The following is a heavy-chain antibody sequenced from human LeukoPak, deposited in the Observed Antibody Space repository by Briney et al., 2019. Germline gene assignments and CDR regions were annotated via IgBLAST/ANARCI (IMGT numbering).Heavy chain of an antibody. J-gene: IGHJ4*02. CDR1: GFTFSSYA. D-gene: IGHD5-18*01. V-gene: IGHV3-23*01. CDR2: ISGSGGST. Sequence: PGGSLRLSCAASGFTFSSYAMSWVRQAPGKGLEWVSAISGSGGSTYYADSVKGRFTISRDNSKNTLYLQMNSLRAEDTAVYYCASKRGYSPYFDYWGQGTLVTVSS. CDR3: ASKRGYSPYFDY.